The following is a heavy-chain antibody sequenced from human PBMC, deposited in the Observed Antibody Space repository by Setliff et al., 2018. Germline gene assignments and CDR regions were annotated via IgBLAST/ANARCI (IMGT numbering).Heavy chain of an antibody. CDR1: GYSISSGNY. D-gene: IGHD3-22*01. J-gene: IGHJ4*02. V-gene: IGHV4-38-2*01. Sequence: PSETLSLTCAVSGYSISSGNYWGWIRQPPGKGLEWIGSISHSGSAYYNPSLKSRVTISLDMSKNQFSLKLSSVTAADTAMYYCARQASLYYYDSSGYYDYWGQGTLVTVSS. CDR3: ARQASLYYYDSSGYYDY. CDR2: ISHSGSA.